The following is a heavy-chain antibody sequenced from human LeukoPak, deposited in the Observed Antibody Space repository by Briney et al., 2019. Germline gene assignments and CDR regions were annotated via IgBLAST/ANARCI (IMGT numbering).Heavy chain of an antibody. Sequence: ASVKVSCKASGYTFTSYGISWVRQAPGQGPEWMGWISAYNGNTNYAQKLQGRVTMTTDTSTSTAYMELRSLRSDDTAVYYCARVLTTGEHFAYWGQGTLVTVSS. CDR2: ISAYNGNT. D-gene: IGHD7-27*01. J-gene: IGHJ4*02. CDR3: ARVLTTGEHFAY. V-gene: IGHV1-18*01. CDR1: GYTFTSYG.